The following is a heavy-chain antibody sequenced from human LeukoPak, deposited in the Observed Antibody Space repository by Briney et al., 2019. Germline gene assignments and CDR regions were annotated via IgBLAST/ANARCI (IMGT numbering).Heavy chain of an antibody. D-gene: IGHD3-9*01. CDR1: GFTISSYA. CDR2: IWYDGSHG. J-gene: IGHJ3*02. V-gene: IGHV3-33*01. CDR3: AREDVLTGYSNAFDI. Sequence: PGGSLRLSCAASGFTISSYAMHWVRQAPGKGLEWVAVIWYDGSHGYYAESVKGRFTISRDNSKNTMYLQMNSLRAEDTAVYYCAREDVLTGYSNAFDIWGQGTVVTVAS.